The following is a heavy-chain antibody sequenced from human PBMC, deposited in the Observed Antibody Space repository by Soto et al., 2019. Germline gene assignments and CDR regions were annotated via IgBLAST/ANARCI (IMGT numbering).Heavy chain of an antibody. D-gene: IGHD3-22*01. V-gene: IGHV3-30*18. Sequence: QVQLVESGGGGVQPGRSLRLSCAASGFTFSSYGMHWVRQAPGKGLEWVAVISYDGSNKYYADSVKGRFTISRDNSKNTMYLQMNRLRAEDTDVYYCAKIPPYYDSSGYYSAGYFDYWGQGTLVTVSS. CDR2: ISYDGSNK. J-gene: IGHJ4*02. CDR3: AKIPPYYDSSGYYSAGYFDY. CDR1: GFTFSSYG.